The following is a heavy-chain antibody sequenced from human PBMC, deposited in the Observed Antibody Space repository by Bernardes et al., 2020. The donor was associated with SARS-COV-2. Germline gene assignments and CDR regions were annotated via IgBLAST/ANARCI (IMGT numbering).Heavy chain of an antibody. V-gene: IGHV4-30-4*01. CDR1: GGSISSGDYY. CDR3: ARDRAPIEGSGSYVDY. CDR2: IYYSGST. D-gene: IGHD3-10*01. Sequence: SETLSLTCTVSGGSISSGDYYWSWLLQPPGKGLEWIGYIYYSGSTYYNPSLKSRVTISVDTSKNQFSLKLSSVTAADTAVYYCARDRAPIEGSGSYVDYWGQGTLVTVSS. J-gene: IGHJ4*02.